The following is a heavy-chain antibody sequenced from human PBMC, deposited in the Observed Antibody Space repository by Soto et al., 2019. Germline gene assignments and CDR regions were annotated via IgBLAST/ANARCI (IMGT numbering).Heavy chain of an antibody. V-gene: IGHV4-34*01. CDR1: GGSFSGYY. J-gene: IGHJ4*02. D-gene: IGHD2-2*01. CDR3: ARVRAVPAAIGY. Sequence: NPSETLSLTCAVYGGSFSGYYWSWIRQPPGKGLEWIGEINHSGSTNYNPSLKSRVTISVDTSKNQFSLKLSSVTAADTAVYYCARVRAVPAAIGYWGQGTLVTVSS. CDR2: INHSGST.